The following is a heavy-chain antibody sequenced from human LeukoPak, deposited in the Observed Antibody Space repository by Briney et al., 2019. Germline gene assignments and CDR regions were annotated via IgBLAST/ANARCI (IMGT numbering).Heavy chain of an antibody. CDR1: GGSISSGGYS. Sequence: SETLSLTCAVSGGSISSGGYSWSWIRQPPGKGLEWIGYIYHSGSTYYNPSLKSRVTISVDRSKNQFSLKLSSETAADTAVYYCARGDIVAYWFDYWGQGILVTVSS. J-gene: IGHJ4*02. CDR2: IYHSGST. CDR3: ARGDIVAYWFDY. V-gene: IGHV4-30-2*01. D-gene: IGHD2-15*01.